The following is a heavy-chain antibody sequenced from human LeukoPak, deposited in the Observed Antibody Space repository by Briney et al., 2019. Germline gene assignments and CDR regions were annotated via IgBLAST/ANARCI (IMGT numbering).Heavy chain of an antibody. D-gene: IGHD2-2*01. CDR1: GFTFSSYA. CDR2: ISGSGGST. J-gene: IGHJ4*02. V-gene: IGHV3-23*01. CDR3: AKDSRLVGDTYHFDY. Sequence: GGSLRLSCAVSGFTFSSYAMGWVRQAPGKGLEWVSSISGSGGSTYYADSVKGRFTISRDDSKNTLFLQMDSVRVEDTAIYYRAKDSRLVGDTYHFDYWGQGTLVTVSS.